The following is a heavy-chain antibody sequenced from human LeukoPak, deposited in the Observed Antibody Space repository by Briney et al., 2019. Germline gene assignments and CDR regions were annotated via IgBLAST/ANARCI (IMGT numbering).Heavy chain of an antibody. V-gene: IGHV4-34*01. J-gene: IGHJ5*02. CDR1: GGSISSYY. Sequence: SETLSLTCTVSGGSISSYYWSWIRQPPGKGLEWIGEINHSGSTNYNPSLKSRVTISVDTSKNQFSLKLSSVTAADTAVYYCARRWRYCSSTSCYNWFDPWGQGTLVTVSS. CDR2: INHSGST. CDR3: ARRWRYCSSTSCYNWFDP. D-gene: IGHD2-2*01.